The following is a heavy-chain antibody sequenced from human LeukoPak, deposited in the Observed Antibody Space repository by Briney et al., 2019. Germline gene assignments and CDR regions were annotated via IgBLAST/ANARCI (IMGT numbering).Heavy chain of an antibody. CDR3: AYYYGSGTPHGRFDP. J-gene: IGHJ5*02. CDR2: ISAYNGNT. D-gene: IGHD3-10*01. CDR1: GYTFTSYG. Sequence: ASVKVSCKASGYTFTSYGISWVRQAPGQGLEWMGWISAYNGNTNYAQKLQGRVTMTTDTSTSTAYMELRSLRSDDTAVYYCAYYYGSGTPHGRFDPWGQGTLVTVSS. V-gene: IGHV1-18*01.